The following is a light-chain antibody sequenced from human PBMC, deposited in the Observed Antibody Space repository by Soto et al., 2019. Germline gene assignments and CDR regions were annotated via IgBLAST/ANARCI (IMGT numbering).Light chain of an antibody. Sequence: DIVMTQSPLSLPVTPGEPASISCRSSQSLLHSNGFTYLDWYLQKPGQSPQLLIYLGSNRASGVPDRFSGSGSGTDFTLRISRVEAEGVGVYYCMQALQTPRTFGHGTKVEIK. CDR1: QSLLHSNGFTY. CDR3: MQALQTPRT. V-gene: IGKV2-28*01. CDR2: LGS. J-gene: IGKJ1*01.